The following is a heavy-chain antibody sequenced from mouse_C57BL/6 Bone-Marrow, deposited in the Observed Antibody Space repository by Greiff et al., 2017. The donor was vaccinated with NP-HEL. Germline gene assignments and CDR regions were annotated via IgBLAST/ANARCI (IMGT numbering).Heavy chain of an antibody. J-gene: IGHJ4*01. Sequence: VKLQESDAELVKPGASVKISCKVSGYTFTDHTIHWMKQRPEQGLEWIGYIYPRDGSTKYNEKFKGKATLTADKSSSTAYMQLNSLTSEDSAVYFCARSGPYYYGSSYSLYAMDYWGQGTSVTVSS. CDR2: IYPRDGST. D-gene: IGHD1-1*01. V-gene: IGHV1-78*01. CDR1: GYTFTDHT. CDR3: ARSGPYYYGSSYSLYAMDY.